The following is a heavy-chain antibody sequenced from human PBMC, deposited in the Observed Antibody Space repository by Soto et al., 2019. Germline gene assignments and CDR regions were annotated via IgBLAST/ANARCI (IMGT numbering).Heavy chain of an antibody. CDR3: AREDCSSTSCYNLFDI. V-gene: IGHV1-69*13. J-gene: IGHJ3*02. D-gene: IGHD2-2*02. CDR1: GGTFSSYA. Sequence: ASVKVSCKASGGTFSSYAISWVRQAPGQGLEWMGGIIPIFGTANYAQKFQGRVTITADESTSTAYMELGSLRSEDTAVYYCAREDCSSTSCYNLFDIWGQGTMVTVSS. CDR2: IIPIFGTA.